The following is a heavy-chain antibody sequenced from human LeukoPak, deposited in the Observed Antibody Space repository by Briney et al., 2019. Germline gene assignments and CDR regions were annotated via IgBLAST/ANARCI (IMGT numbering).Heavy chain of an antibody. CDR3: ARVLSYSSGWHYFDY. CDR1: GGTFSSHA. CDR2: IIPIFGTA. Sequence: SVKVSCKASGGTFSSHAISWVRQAPGQGLEWMGGIIPIFGTANYAQKFQGRVTITADESTSTAYMELSSLRSEDMAVYYCARVLSYSSGWHYFDYWGQGTLVTVSS. D-gene: IGHD6-19*01. V-gene: IGHV1-69*13. J-gene: IGHJ4*02.